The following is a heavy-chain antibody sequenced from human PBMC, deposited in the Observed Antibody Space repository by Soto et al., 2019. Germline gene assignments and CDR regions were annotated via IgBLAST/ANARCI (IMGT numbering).Heavy chain of an antibody. CDR1: GYTFTSYY. D-gene: IGHD6-13*01. V-gene: IGHV1-46*01. J-gene: IGHJ6*02. Sequence: ASVKVSCKASGYTFTSYYMHWVRQAPGQGLEWMGIINPSGGSTSYAQKFQGRVTMTRDTSTSTVYMELSSLRSEDTAVYYCARLTTYSSSYLSYYYYGMAVWGQGTTVTVSS. CDR2: INPSGGST. CDR3: ARLTTYSSSYLSYYYYGMAV.